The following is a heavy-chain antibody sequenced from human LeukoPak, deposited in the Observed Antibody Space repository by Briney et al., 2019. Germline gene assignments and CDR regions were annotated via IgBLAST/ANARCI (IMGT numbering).Heavy chain of an antibody. J-gene: IGHJ6*02. CDR1: GGSISSSSYY. D-gene: IGHD5-12*01. CDR2: IYYGGST. CDR3: ARATTDPFSSYYGMDV. V-gene: IGHV4-39*01. Sequence: SETLSLTCTVSGGSISSSSYYWGWIRQPPGKGLEWIGSIYYGGSTYYNPSLKSRVTISEDTSKNQFSLKLSSVTAADTAVYYCARATTDPFSSYYGMDVWGQGTTVTVSS.